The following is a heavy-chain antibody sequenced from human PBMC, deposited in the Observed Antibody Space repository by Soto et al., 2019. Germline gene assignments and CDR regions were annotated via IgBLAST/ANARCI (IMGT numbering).Heavy chain of an antibody. CDR2: ISYSGIT. V-gene: IGHV4-39*01. J-gene: IGHJ5*02. D-gene: IGHD3-9*01. Sequence: QLQLQESGPGLVKPSETLSLTCAVSGGSLSSSGYYWGWIRQAPGKGLEWIGNISYSGITYYNPSLKSRVTMSSATSRNHFSLRLSSVTAADTAVYYCARHAPLHYDVLTGNLSWCDPWGQGTLVPVSS. CDR3: ARHAPLHYDVLTGNLSWCDP. CDR1: GGSLSSSGYY.